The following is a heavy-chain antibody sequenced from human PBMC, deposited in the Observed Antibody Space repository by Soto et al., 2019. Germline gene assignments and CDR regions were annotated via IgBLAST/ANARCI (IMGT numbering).Heavy chain of an antibody. V-gene: IGHV3-30*18. CDR2: ISYDGSNK. CDR1: GFTFSSYG. Sequence: QVQLVESGGGVVQPGRSLRLSCAASGFTFSSYGMHWVRQAPGKGLEWVAVISYDGSNKYYADSVKGRFTISRDNSKNTLYLQVNSLRAEDTAVYYCAKGGYSSSWYPTSAYYFDYWGQGTLVTVSS. D-gene: IGHD6-13*01. CDR3: AKGGYSSSWYPTSAYYFDY. J-gene: IGHJ4*02.